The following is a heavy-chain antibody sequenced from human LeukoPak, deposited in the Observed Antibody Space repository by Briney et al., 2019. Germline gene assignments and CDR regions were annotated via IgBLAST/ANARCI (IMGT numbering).Heavy chain of an antibody. CDR1: GFTFSSYW. J-gene: IGHJ4*02. CDR3: AREGAWDYVWGSYRYFDY. D-gene: IGHD3-16*02. Sequence: GGSLRLSCAASGFTFSSYWMSWVRQAPGKGLEWVANIKQDGSGKYYVDSVKGRFTISRDNAKNSLYLQMNSLRAEDTAVYYCAREGAWDYVWGSYRYFDYWGQGTLVTVSS. V-gene: IGHV3-7*03. CDR2: IKQDGSGK.